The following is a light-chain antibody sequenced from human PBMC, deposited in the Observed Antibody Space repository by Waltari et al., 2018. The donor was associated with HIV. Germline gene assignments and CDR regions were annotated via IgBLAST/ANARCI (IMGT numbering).Light chain of an antibody. CDR3: MQAAQTPYT. J-gene: IGKJ2*01. CDR1: QSLLNSNGYNY. Sequence: DIVMTQSPLSLPVTPGEPASISCRSSQSLLNSNGYNYLHWYLQKPGQSPQLLIYLGSNRASGVPDRFSGSGSCTDFTLKISRVEAEDVGVYYCMQAAQTPYTSGQWTKLEIK. CDR2: LGS. V-gene: IGKV2-28*01.